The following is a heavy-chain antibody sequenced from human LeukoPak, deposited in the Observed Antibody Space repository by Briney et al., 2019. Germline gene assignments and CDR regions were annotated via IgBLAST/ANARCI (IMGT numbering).Heavy chain of an antibody. V-gene: IGHV3-13*01. J-gene: IGHJ6*02. CDR2: IGTAGDT. D-gene: IGHD1-26*01. CDR1: GFTFSSYD. Sequence: GGSLRLSCAASGFTFSSYDMHWVRQATGKGLEWVSAIGTAGDTYYPGSVKGRFTISRENAKNSLYLQMNSLRAGDTAVYYCAREEGGSYGMDVWGQGTTVTVSS. CDR3: AREEGGSYGMDV.